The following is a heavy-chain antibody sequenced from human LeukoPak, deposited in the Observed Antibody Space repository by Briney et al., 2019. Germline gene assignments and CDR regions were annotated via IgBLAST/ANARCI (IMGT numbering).Heavy chain of an antibody. CDR1: GYTFTGYY. Sequence: GASVKVSCKASGYTFTGYYMHWVRQAPGQGLEWMGWINPNSGGTNYAQKFQGRVTMTRDTSISTAYMELSRLRSDDTAVYYCAAPHGYYDFWSGYYYGMDVWGQGTTVTVSS. CDR3: AAPHGYYDFWSGYYYGMDV. D-gene: IGHD3-3*01. J-gene: IGHJ6*02. CDR2: INPNSGGT. V-gene: IGHV1-2*02.